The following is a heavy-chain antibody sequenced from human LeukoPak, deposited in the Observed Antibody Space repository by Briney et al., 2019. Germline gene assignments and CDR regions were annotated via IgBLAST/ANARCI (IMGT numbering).Heavy chain of an antibody. CDR3: AITGRHSSVDH. CDR1: GGSISSSSFY. D-gene: IGHD3-10*01. V-gene: IGHV4-39*01. Sequence: SETLSLTCTVSGGSISSSSFYWGWIRQPPGKGLEWIGSIYYSGSTSYNPSLESRVTLSVDTSKNQFSLQLTSVTAADTAVYYCAITGRHSSVDHWGQGTLVTVSS. CDR2: IYYSGST. J-gene: IGHJ4*02.